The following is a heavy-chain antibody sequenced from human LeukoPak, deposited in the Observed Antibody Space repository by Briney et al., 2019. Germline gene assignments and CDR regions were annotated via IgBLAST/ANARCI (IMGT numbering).Heavy chain of an antibody. CDR1: GGSITFGSYY. CDR3: ARARVIPASFDD. J-gene: IGHJ4*02. Sequence: PSETLSLTCTVSGGSITFGSYYWTWIRQPAGKGLEWIGRIYTSGRTFYNPSLKSRVTISMDTSMNQFSLRLNSVTAADTAVYYCARARVIPASFDDWGQGALVTISS. V-gene: IGHV4-61*02. CDR2: IYTSGRT. D-gene: IGHD3-16*02.